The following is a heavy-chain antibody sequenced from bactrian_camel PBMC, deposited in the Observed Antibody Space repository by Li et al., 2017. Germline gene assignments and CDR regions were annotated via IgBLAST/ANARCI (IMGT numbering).Heavy chain of an antibody. D-gene: IGHD1*01. J-gene: IGHJ6*01. Sequence: HVQLVESGGGSVQAGGSLKLSCAAPGFTSHACSMDWYRQAEGKQREWVSAISPDGTTKLADSIKGRFTISQDKAKNTLFLQMNSLKPEDTAMYYCAAHFVCFRPPPLHPSHYNAWGQWTQVTVS. CDR1: GFTSHACS. CDR2: ISPDGTT. CDR3: AAHFVCFRPPPLHPSHYNA. V-gene: IGHV3S55*01.